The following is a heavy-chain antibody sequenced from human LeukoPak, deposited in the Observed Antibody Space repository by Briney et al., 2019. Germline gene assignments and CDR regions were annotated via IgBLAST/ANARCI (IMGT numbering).Heavy chain of an antibody. V-gene: IGHV4-30-2*01. D-gene: IGHD2-2*01. CDR1: GGSISSGGYS. Sequence: SQTLSLTCAVSGGSISSGGYSWSWIRQPPGKGLEWIGYIYHSGSTYYNPSLKSRVTISVDRSKNQFSLKLSSVTVADTAVYYCARVYCSSTSCLGGFDPWGQGTLVTVSS. CDR3: ARVYCSSTSCLGGFDP. CDR2: IYHSGST. J-gene: IGHJ5*02.